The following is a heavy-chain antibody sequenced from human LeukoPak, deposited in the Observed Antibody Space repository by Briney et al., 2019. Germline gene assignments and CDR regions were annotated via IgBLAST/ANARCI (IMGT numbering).Heavy chain of an antibody. CDR2: IRYDGSNK. J-gene: IGHJ4*02. V-gene: IGHV3-30*02. D-gene: IGHD5-18*01. CDR3: AKTNSYGHPVYYFDY. CDR1: GFTFSSYG. Sequence: PGGSLRLSCAASGFTFSSYGMHWVRQAPGKGLEWVAFIRYDGSNKYYADSVKGRFTVSRDNSKNTLYLQMNSLRAEDTAVYYCAKTNSYGHPVYYFDYWGQGTLVTVSS.